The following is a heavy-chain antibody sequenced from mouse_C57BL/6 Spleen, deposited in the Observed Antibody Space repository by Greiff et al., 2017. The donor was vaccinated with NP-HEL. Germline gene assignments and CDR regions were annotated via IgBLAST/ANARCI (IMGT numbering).Heavy chain of an antibody. CDR3: GREDNGYFDY. Sequence: EVQVVESGGGLVQPKGSLKLSCAASGFTFTTYAMHWVRQAPGKGLEWVARIRRKSGNYATYYADSVKDRFTISRDDSQSMLYLQMNNLKTEDTAMYYCGREDNGYFDYWGQGTTLTVSS. D-gene: IGHD1-1*02. J-gene: IGHJ2*01. CDR1: GFTFTTYA. V-gene: IGHV10-3*01. CDR2: IRRKSGNYAT.